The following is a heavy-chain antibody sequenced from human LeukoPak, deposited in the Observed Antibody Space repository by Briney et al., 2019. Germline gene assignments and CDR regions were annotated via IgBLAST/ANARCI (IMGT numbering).Heavy chain of an antibody. J-gene: IGHJ4*02. CDR3: AREGGYCSGGSCYYDY. V-gene: IGHV4-34*01. D-gene: IGHD2-15*01. CDR2: INHSGST. Sequence: SETLSLTCAVYGGSFSGYYWSWIRQPPGKGLEWIGEINHSGSTNYNPSLKSRVTISVDTSKNQFSLKLSSVTAADTAVYYCAREGGYCSGGSCYYDYWGREPWSPSPQ. CDR1: GGSFSGYY.